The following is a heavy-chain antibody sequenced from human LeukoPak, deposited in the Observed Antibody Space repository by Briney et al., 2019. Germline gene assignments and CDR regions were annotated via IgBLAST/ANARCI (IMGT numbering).Heavy chain of an antibody. CDR2: IYYSGST. J-gene: IGHJ4*02. CDR1: GGSISSSSYY. V-gene: IGHV4-39*07. CDR3: ARGIYGDYVRGFDY. Sequence: SETLSLTCTVSGGSISSSSYYWGWIRQPPGKGLEWIGSIYYSGSTYYNPSLKSRVTISVDKSRNQFSLKLSSVTAADTAVYYCARGIYGDYVRGFDYWGQGTLVTVSS. D-gene: IGHD4-17*01.